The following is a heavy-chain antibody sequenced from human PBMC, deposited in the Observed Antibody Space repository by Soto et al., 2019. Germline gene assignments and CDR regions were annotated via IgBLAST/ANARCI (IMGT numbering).Heavy chain of an antibody. CDR2: ISYDGSNK. D-gene: IGHD6-19*01. CDR3: AHKGPEHWLLDY. CDR1: GFTFSSYA. J-gene: IGHJ4*02. V-gene: IGHV3-30-3*01. Sequence: GGSLRLSCAASGFTFSSYAMHWVRQAPGKGLEWVAVISYDGSNKYYADSVKGRFTISRDNSKNTLYLQMNSLRAEDTAVYYCAHKGPEHWLLDYWGQGTLVTVSS.